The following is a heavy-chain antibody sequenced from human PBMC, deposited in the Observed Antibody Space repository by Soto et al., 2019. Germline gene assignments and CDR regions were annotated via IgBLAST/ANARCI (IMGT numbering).Heavy chain of an antibody. CDR3: ARSGGGSGWL. D-gene: IGHD6-13*01. J-gene: IGHJ4*02. CDR1: GDSVSSGRYY. V-gene: IGHV4-61*01. Sequence: SETLSLTCTVSGDSVSSGRYYWSWIRQPPGKALEWIAYIYYSGSTNYSPSLKSRVTISRDTSKNQFSLKLTSVTAADTAVYYCARSGGGSGWLGGQGTLVTVSS. CDR2: IYYSGST.